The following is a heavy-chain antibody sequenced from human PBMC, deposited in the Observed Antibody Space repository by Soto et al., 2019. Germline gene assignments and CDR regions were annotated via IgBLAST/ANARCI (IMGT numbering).Heavy chain of an antibody. CDR2: IIPIFGTA. Sequence: QVQLVQSGAEVKKPGSSVKVSCKASGGTFSSYAISWVRQDPGQGLEWMGGIIPIFGTANYAQKFQGRVTITADEPTSTAYMELSSLKSEDTAVYYCAALPGRRDTAMVTAWGQGTLVTVSS. J-gene: IGHJ4*02. D-gene: IGHD5-18*01. CDR3: AALPGRRDTAMVTA. CDR1: GGTFSSYA. V-gene: IGHV1-69*01.